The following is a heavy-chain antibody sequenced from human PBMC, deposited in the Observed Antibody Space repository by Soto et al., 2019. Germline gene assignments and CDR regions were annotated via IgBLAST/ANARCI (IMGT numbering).Heavy chain of an antibody. CDR2: ISSNGGST. J-gene: IGHJ4*02. V-gene: IGHV3-64D*08. CDR3: VKVVTMVRGVIITNHLNFDY. Sequence: GGSLRLSCSASGFTFSSYAMHWVRQAPGKGLEYVSAISSNGGSTYYADSVKGRFTISRDNSKNTLYLQMSSLRAEDTAVYYCVKVVTMVRGVIITNHLNFDYWGQGTLVTVSS. D-gene: IGHD3-10*01. CDR1: GFTFSSYA.